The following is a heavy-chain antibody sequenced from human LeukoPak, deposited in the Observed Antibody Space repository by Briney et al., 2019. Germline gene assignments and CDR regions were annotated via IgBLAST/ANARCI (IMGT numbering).Heavy chain of an antibody. V-gene: IGHV3-23*01. D-gene: IGHD2/OR15-2a*01. Sequence: GGSLRLSSAVSGFTFSIYAMSWVRQAPGKGLEWVAGLSGSTTYYADFVKGRFTISRDFSINTLYLQMNSLRVEDTAIYYCAKRYCDSGTCCFDDWGQGTLVTVSS. CDR1: GFTFSIYA. J-gene: IGHJ5*02. CDR3: AKRYCDSGTCCFDD. CDR2: LSGSTT.